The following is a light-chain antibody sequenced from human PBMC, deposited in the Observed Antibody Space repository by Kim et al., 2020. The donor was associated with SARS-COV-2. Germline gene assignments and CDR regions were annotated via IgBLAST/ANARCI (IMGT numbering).Light chain of an antibody. Sequence: APGETARITCGGNNIGSNSVHWYQQKPGQGPVLVMKYDRDRPSGIPGRISGSNSGNTATLTITRVEAGDEADYYCQVWDNYSDHVVFGGGTQLTVL. CDR2: YDR. V-gene: IGLV3-21*04. CDR1: NIGSNS. J-gene: IGLJ2*01. CDR3: QVWDNYSDHVV.